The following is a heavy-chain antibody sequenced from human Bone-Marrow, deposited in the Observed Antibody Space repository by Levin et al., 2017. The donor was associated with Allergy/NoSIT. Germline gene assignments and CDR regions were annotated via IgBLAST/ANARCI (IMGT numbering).Heavy chain of an antibody. CDR1: GDTLTELS. CDR3: AARSGSYSQYYFEY. Sequence: PRASVKVSCKVSGDTLTELSMYWVRQAPGKGFEWMGGIDPEDGETMYAQKIQGRVTMTEDRFTDTAYMELSSLRSEDTAVYYCAARSGSYSQYYFEYWGQGTLVTVSS. CDR2: IDPEDGET. D-gene: IGHD1-26*01. J-gene: IGHJ4*02. V-gene: IGHV1-24*01.